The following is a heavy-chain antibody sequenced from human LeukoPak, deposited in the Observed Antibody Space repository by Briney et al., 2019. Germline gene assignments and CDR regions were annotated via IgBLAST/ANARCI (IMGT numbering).Heavy chain of an antibody. V-gene: IGHV3-33*01. Sequence: PGGSLRLSCAASGFTFSSYGMHWVRQAPGKGLEWVAVIWYDGSNKYYADSEKGRFTISRDNSKNTLYLQMNSLRAEDTAVYYCARDKDYYDSSGYYDYWGQGTLVTVSS. D-gene: IGHD3-22*01. CDR1: GFTFSSYG. J-gene: IGHJ4*02. CDR2: IWYDGSNK. CDR3: ARDKDYYDSSGYYDY.